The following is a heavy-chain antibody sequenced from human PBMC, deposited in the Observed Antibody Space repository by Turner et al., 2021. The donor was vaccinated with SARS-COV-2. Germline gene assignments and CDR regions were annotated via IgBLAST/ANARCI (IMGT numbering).Heavy chain of an antibody. CDR2: ISAYNGNT. J-gene: IGHJ4*02. CDR1: GYTFTTYA. V-gene: IGHV1-18*04. CDR3: ARVRLCGGDCYGVDY. Sequence: VQLVQSGAAVKKPGASVKVSCKASGYTFTTYASTWVRQAPGQGLEWMGWISAYNGNTNYAQKLQGRVTKTTDTATSTAYMELRSLRSDDTAVYYCARVRLCGGDCYGVDYWGQGTLVTVSS. D-gene: IGHD2-21*01.